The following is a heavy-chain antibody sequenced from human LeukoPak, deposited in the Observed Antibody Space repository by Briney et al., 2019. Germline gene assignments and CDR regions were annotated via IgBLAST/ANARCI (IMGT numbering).Heavy chain of an antibody. Sequence: SETLSLTCTVSGGSISSYYWSWIRQPPGKGLEWIGEINHSGSTNYNPSLKSRVTISVDTSKNQFSLKLSSVTAADTAVYYCASPDYGGNRDAFDISGQGTMVTVSS. CDR3: ASPDYGGNRDAFDI. CDR1: GGSISSYY. V-gene: IGHV4-34*01. CDR2: INHSGST. D-gene: IGHD4-23*01. J-gene: IGHJ3*02.